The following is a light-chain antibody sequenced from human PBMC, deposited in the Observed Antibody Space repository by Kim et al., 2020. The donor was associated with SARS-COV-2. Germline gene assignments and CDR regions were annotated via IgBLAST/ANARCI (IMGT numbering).Light chain of an antibody. CDR1: QSINRY. CDR2: VVS. V-gene: IGKV1-39*01. J-gene: IGKJ1*01. Sequence: AAVGDRGTIAWRASQSINRYLNWYQHKPGHAPQLLIYVVSSLKSGVPSRFSGSGSGTDFTLTIDSLQPEDLATYYCQQGFTMPWTFGQGTKVDIK. CDR3: QQGFTMPWT.